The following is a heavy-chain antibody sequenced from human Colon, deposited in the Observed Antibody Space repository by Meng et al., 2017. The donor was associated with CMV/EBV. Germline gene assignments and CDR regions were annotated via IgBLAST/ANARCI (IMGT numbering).Heavy chain of an antibody. V-gene: IGHV4-39*07. D-gene: IGHD4-17*01. J-gene: IGHJ4*02. CDR3: ATDYGDYYFDR. CDR2: IYYSGYP. Sequence: LQRQESGPGLVKPSETLSLHCTVSGGSISSSTYYWGWIRQTPGKGLEWIGNIYYSGYPYYNPSLKSRLTISVDTSKNQFSLKLTSVTAADTAVYYCATDYGDYYFDRWGQGTLVTVSS. CDR1: GGSISSSTYY.